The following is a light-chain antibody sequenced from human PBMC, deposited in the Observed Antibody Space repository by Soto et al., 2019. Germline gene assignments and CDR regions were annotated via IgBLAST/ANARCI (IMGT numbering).Light chain of an antibody. V-gene: IGKV2-29*03. CDR3: MQALQTRGT. J-gene: IGKJ3*01. Sequence: DIVMTQTPLSLSVSPGQPASISCKSSQSLLRSDGKSSLYWYLQKPGQSPQLLIYGASTRLSGVPDRFSGSGSGTDFTLKISRVEAEDAGVYYCMQALQTRGTFGPGTKVDIK. CDR2: GAS. CDR1: QSLLRSDGKSS.